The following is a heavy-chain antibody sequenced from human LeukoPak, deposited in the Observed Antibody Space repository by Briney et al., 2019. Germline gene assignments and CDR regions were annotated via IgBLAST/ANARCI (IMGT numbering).Heavy chain of an antibody. CDR1: GFTFSSYA. D-gene: IGHD6-19*01. CDR3: AKSRSGWYVFDY. J-gene: IGHJ4*02. V-gene: IGHV3-23*01. CDR2: INGNGGST. Sequence: GGSLRLSCAASGFTFSSYAMSWVRQAPGKGLEWVTVINGNGGSTYYADSVKGRFTISRDNSKNTLYLQMNSPRAEDTAVYYCAKSRSGWYVFDYWGQGTLVTVSS.